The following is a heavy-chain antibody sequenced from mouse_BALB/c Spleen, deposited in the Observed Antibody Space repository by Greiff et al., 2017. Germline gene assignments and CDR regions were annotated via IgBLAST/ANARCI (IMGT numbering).Heavy chain of an antibody. CDR2: IDPETGGT. V-gene: IGHV1-15*01. J-gene: IGHJ4*01. Sequence: QVQLQQSGAELVRPGASVTLSCKASGYTFTDYEMHWVKLTPVHGLEWIGAIDPETGGTAYNQKFKGKATLTADKSSSTAYMELRSLTSEDSAVYYCTRRYRSNYYAMDYWGQGTSVTVSS. CDR1: GYTFTDYE. D-gene: IGHD2-14*01. CDR3: TRRYRSNYYAMDY.